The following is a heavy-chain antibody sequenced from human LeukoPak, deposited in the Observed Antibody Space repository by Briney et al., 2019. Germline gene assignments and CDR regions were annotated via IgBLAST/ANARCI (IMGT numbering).Heavy chain of an antibody. V-gene: IGHV3-23*01. CDR3: AKDSSGYSYGKLFDY. J-gene: IGHJ4*02. CDR2: ISGSGGST. CDR1: GFTFSSYA. Sequence: GGSLRLSCAASGFTFSSYAMSWVRQAPGKGLEWVSAISGSGGSTYYADSVKSRFTISRDNSKNTLYLQMNSLRAEDTAVYYCAKDSSGYSYGKLFDYWGQGTLVTVSS. D-gene: IGHD5-18*01.